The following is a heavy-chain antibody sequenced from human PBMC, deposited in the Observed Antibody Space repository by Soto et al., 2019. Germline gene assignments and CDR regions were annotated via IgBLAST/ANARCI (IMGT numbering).Heavy chain of an antibody. J-gene: IGHJ5*02. CDR1: GGSVSSGSYY. Sequence: QVQLQESGPGLVKPSETLSLTCTVSGGSVSSGSYYWSWIRQPPGKGLEWIGYIYYSGSTNYNPSLTSRVTISVDTSKNQFSLKLSSVTAADTAVYYCARVHGDCGGDCYSEFGGGWFDPWGQGTLVTVSS. V-gene: IGHV4-61*01. CDR3: ARVHGDCGGDCYSEFGGGWFDP. CDR2: IYYSGST. D-gene: IGHD2-21*02.